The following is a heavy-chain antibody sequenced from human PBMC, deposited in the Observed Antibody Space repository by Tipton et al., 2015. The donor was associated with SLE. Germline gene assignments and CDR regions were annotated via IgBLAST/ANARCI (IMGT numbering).Heavy chain of an antibody. J-gene: IGHJ5*02. V-gene: IGHV4-34*01. CDR3: ARIRDLISSRYPNPVRFDP. CDR1: GGSFSGYY. Sequence: TLSLTCTVYGGSFSGYYWTWIRQPPGKGLEWIGEINHSRSTNHNPSLKSRVTISVDTSKNQFSLELSSVTAADTALYYCARIRDLISSRYPNPVRFDPWGQGTLVTVSS. D-gene: IGHD2-21*02. CDR2: INHSRST.